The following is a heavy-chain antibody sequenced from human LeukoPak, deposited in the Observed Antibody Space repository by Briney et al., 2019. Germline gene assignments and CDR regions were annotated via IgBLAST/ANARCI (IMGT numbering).Heavy chain of an antibody. J-gene: IGHJ5*02. CDR2: INPSSGGT. CDR3: ARGYCSGGSCYSVENWFDP. V-gene: IGHV1-2*06. Sequence: ASVKVSCKASGYTFTKYYMFWVRQAPGQGLEWMGRINPSSGGTDYAQKFQGRVTMTRDTSNSTAYMELSRLRSDDTAMYYCARGYCSGGSCYSVENWFDPWGQGTLVTVSS. D-gene: IGHD2-15*01. CDR1: GYTFTKYY.